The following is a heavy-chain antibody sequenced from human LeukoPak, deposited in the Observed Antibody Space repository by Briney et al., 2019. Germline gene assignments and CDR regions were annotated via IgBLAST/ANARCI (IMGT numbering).Heavy chain of an antibody. CDR2: ISSNGDST. D-gene: IGHD3-10*01. J-gene: IGHJ4*02. V-gene: IGHV3-64D*06. CDR3: VKTLYSCSGIYDF. CDR1: AFTFSSYA. Sequence: PGGSLRLSCSASAFTFSSYAMHWVRQAPGKGLEYVSAISSNGDSTYYAGSVKGRFTISRDNSKNTLCLQMSSLRADDTAVYYCVKTLYSCSGIYDFWGQGTLVTVSS.